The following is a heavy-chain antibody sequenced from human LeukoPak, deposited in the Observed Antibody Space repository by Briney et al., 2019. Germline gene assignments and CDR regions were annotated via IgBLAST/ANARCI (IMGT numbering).Heavy chain of an antibody. V-gene: IGHV4-4*09. D-gene: IGHD2-21*02. CDR2: IYTSGGT. CDR1: GGSISSYY. J-gene: IGHJ1*01. Sequence: SETLSLTCTVSGGSISSYYWSWIRQPPGKGLEWIGYIYTSGGTNYNPSLKSRVTISVDTSKNQFSLKLSSVTAADTAVYYCAGTYCGGDCPRAEYFQHWGQGTLVTVSS. CDR3: AGTYCGGDCPRAEYFQH.